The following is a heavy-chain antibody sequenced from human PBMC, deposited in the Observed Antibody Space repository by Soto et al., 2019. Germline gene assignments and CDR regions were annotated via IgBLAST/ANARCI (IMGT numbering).Heavy chain of an antibody. J-gene: IGHJ4*02. V-gene: IGHV4-31*03. CDR1: CGSIGDVGYY. Sequence: TLCLSCTVSCGSIGDVGYYWTWNRQHPGKGLEWIGYIYYSGSTYYNPSLKSRVTISVDTSKNQFSLKLTSVTAADTAVYYCARDKITGLFDYWGQGTLVTVSS. D-gene: IGHD2-8*02. CDR2: IYYSGST. CDR3: ARDKITGLFDY.